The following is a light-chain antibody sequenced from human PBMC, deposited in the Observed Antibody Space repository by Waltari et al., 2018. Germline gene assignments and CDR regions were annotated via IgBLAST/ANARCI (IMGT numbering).Light chain of an antibody. Sequence: QSALTQPPSVSGSPGQSVTISCTGTSSDVGSYNRVPWYQQPPDTAPKHIIYVVSDPPSGVTDRFLASKSANTAFLTIAVLHAEDEADYCCSSYTSSSTWVVGTGTKVTVL. CDR2: VVS. CDR3: SSYTSSSTWV. V-gene: IGLV2-18*02. J-gene: IGLJ1*01. CDR1: SSDVGSYNR.